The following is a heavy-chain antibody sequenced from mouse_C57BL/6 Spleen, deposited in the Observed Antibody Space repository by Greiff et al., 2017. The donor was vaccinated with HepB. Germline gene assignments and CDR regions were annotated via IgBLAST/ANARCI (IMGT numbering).Heavy chain of an antibody. V-gene: IGHV1-55*01. CDR1: GYTFTSYW. J-gene: IGHJ1*03. Sequence: QVQLKQPGAELVKPGASVKMSCKASGYTFTSYWITWVKQRPGQGLEWIGDIYPGSGSTNYNEKFKSKATLTVDTSSSTAYMQLSSLTSEDSSVYYCAYGSKRYFDVWGTGTTVTVSS. CDR2: IYPGSGST. CDR3: AYGSKRYFDV. D-gene: IGHD1-1*01.